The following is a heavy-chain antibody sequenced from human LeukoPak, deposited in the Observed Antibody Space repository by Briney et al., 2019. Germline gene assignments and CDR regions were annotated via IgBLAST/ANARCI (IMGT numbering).Heavy chain of an antibody. CDR1: GHTFTSNG. J-gene: IGHJ4*02. Sequence: ASGKVSCKTAGHTFTSNGISWGRQAPGHGLEGMGWISVENGNTNYAQKFQGRVTMNRDTSISTAYMELSRLRSDDTAVYYCARSYSSSWYSYWGQGTLVTVSS. D-gene: IGHD6-13*01. CDR2: ISVENGNT. V-gene: IGHV1-18*01. CDR3: ARSYSSSWYSY.